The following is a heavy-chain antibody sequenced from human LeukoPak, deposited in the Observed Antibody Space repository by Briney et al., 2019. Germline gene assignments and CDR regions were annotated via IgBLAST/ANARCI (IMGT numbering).Heavy chain of an antibody. V-gene: IGHV3-30*18. D-gene: IGHD6-13*01. J-gene: IGHJ4*02. CDR1: GLTFSSYA. CDR2: ISYDGGNK. CDR3: AKRFSSTWYQFDY. Sequence: GGSLRLSCAASGLTFSSYAMHWVRQAPGKGLEWVAVISYDGGNKFYADSVKGRFTISRDNSKNALYLQMNSLRAEDTAVYYCAKRFSSTWYQFDYWGQGTLVTVSS.